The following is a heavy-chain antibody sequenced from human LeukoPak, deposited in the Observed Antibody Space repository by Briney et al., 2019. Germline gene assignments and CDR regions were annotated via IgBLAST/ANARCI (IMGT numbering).Heavy chain of an antibody. CDR1: GGTFSSYA. CDR3: ARAIHYYDSSGYLPEDWYFDL. Sequence: GASVKVSCKASGGTFSSYAISWVRQAPGQGLEWMGGIIPIFGTANYAQKFQGRVTITADESTSTAYMELSSLRSEDTAVYYCARAIHYYDSSGYLPEDWYFDLWGRGTLVTVSS. J-gene: IGHJ2*01. CDR2: IIPIFGTA. D-gene: IGHD3-22*01. V-gene: IGHV1-69*01.